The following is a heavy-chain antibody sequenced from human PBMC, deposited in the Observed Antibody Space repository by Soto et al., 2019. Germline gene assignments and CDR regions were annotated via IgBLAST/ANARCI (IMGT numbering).Heavy chain of an antibody. D-gene: IGHD3-10*01. CDR2: ISSSGTTI. Sequence: GGSLILSCAASGFTFSDYYMSWIRQAPGKGLEWVSYISSSGTTIYYADSVKGRFTISRDNAKNSLYLQMNSLRAEDTAVYYCARDAYYGSGSYRYYFDYWGQGTLVTVSS. CDR3: ARDAYYGSGSYRYYFDY. V-gene: IGHV3-11*01. CDR1: GFTFSDYY. J-gene: IGHJ4*02.